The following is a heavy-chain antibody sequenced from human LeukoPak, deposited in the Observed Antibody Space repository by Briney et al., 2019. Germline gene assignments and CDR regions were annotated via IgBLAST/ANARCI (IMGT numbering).Heavy chain of an antibody. CDR1: GYSFTTDW. CDR3: ARHGLGGYYMDV. CDR2: IYTGDSDT. D-gene: IGHD3-16*01. V-gene: IGHV5-51*01. J-gene: IGHJ6*03. Sequence: GESLKISCKGSGYSFTTDWIGWVRQMPGKGLEWMRIIYTGDSDTRYSTSFKVQVNISADKSSRPAHLQWSSLKASGTAMYYCARHGLGGYYMDVWGKGPTVTVSS.